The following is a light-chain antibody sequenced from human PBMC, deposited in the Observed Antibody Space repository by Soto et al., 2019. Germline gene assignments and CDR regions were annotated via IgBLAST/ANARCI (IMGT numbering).Light chain of an antibody. J-gene: IGKJ2*01. CDR1: QGISTY. CDR3: QHPNLLPLT. CDR2: AAT. Sequence: DIQMTQSQSSVSASVGDSVTITSRASQGISTYLAWYQQKPGKRPSLLIYAATTLQSGVPSRFSASVSGTDITLTTTPLQPDDFATYYCQHPNLLPLTFGQGTKVENK. V-gene: IGKV1-12*01.